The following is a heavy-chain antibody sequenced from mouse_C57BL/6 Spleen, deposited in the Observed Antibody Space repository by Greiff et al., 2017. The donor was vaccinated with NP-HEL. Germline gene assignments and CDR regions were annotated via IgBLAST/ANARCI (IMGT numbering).Heavy chain of an antibody. CDR1: GFTFSSYA. V-gene: IGHV5-4*01. CDR2: ISDGGSYT. Sequence: DVHLVESGGGLVKPGGSLKLSCAASGFTFSSYAMSWVRQTPEKRLEWVATISDGGSYTYYPDNVKGRFTISRDNAKNNLYLQMSHLKSEDTAMYYCARDGYYKDWYFDVWGTRTTVTVSS. CDR3: ARDGYYKDWYFDV. J-gene: IGHJ1*03. D-gene: IGHD2-3*01.